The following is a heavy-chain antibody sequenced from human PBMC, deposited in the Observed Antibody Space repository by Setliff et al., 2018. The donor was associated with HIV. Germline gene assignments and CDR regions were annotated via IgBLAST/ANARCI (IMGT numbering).Heavy chain of an antibody. V-gene: IGHV1-3*01. CDR3: ARSRYQLLYDMDV. J-gene: IGHJ6*03. Sequence: ASVKVSCKASGYTFTGYAMHWVRQAPGQRLEWMGWINAGNGDTKSSQKFQGRVTLTRNTSISTAYMELSSLTSEDTAVYFCARSRYQLLYDMDVWGKGTTVTVSS. D-gene: IGHD2-2*02. CDR1: GYTFTGYA. CDR2: INAGNGDT.